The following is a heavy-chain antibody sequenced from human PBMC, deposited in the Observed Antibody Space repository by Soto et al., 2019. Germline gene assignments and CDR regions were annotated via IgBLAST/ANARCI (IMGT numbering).Heavy chain of an antibody. CDR1: GGCVRSGGYY. CDR3: ARVEGNILTGYYYSAY. Sequence: SYTLALGRAVSGGCVRSGGYYGSWIRQHPGKGLEWIGYIYYSGSTYYNPSLKSRVTISVDTSKNQFSLKLSSVTAADTAVYYCARVEGNILTGYYYSAYWGQGTLVTVPQ. J-gene: IGHJ4*02. V-gene: IGHV4-31*11. CDR2: IYYSGST. D-gene: IGHD3-9*01.